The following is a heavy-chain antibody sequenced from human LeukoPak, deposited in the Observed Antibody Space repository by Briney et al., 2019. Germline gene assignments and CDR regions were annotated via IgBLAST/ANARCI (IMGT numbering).Heavy chain of an antibody. CDR2: ISGSGGST. CDR1: GFTFSSYA. Sequence: GGSLRLSCAASGFTFSSYAMSWVRQAPGKGLEWVSSISGSGGSTYYADSVKGRFTISRDNSKKTLYLQMNSLRAEDTAVYYCAKEAPHCSSTSCYVEFWGQGTLVTVSS. J-gene: IGHJ4*02. CDR3: AKEAPHCSSTSCYVEF. D-gene: IGHD2-2*01. V-gene: IGHV3-23*01.